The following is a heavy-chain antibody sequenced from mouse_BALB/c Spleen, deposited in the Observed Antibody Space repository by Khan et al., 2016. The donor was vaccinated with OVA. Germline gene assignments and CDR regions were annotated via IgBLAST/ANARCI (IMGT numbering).Heavy chain of an antibody. CDR3: AMGRTY. CDR1: GYSITSDYA. J-gene: IGHJ3*01. Sequence: VQLKESGPGLVKPSQSLSLTCTVTGYSITSDYAWNWIRQFPGNKLEWMGYISYSGSTSYTPSLKSRISITRDTSKNQFFLQVNSVTSEDTATYYCAMGRTYWGQGTLVTVSA. CDR2: ISYSGST. D-gene: IGHD4-1*01. V-gene: IGHV3-2*02.